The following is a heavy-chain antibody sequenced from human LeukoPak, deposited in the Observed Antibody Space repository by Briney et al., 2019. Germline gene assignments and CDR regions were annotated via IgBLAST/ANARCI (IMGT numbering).Heavy chain of an antibody. CDR1: GGTFSSYA. Sequence: SVKVSCKASGGTFSSYAISWVRQAPGQGLEWMGRIIPIFGIANYAQKFQGRVTITADKSTSTAYMELSSLRSEDTAVYYCARDPDDYGGNSPFDYWGQGTLVTVSS. V-gene: IGHV1-69*04. D-gene: IGHD4-23*01. CDR2: IIPIFGIA. CDR3: ARDPDDYGGNSPFDY. J-gene: IGHJ4*02.